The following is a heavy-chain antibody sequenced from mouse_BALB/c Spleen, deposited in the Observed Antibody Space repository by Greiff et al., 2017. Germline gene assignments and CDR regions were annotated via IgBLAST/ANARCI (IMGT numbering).Heavy chain of an antibody. V-gene: IGHV5-4*02. Sequence: EVQGVESGGGLVKPGGSLKLSCAASGFTFSDYYMYWVRQTPEKRLEWVATISDGGSYTYYPDSVKGRFTISRDNAKNNLYLQMSSLKSEDTAMYYCARRYDRVMDYWGQGTSVTVSS. D-gene: IGHD2-14*01. J-gene: IGHJ4*01. CDR1: GFTFSDYY. CDR2: ISDGGSYT. CDR3: ARRYDRVMDY.